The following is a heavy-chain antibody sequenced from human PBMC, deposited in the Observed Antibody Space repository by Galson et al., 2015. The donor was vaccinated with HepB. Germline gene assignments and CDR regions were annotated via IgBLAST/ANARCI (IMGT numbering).Heavy chain of an antibody. J-gene: IGHJ4*02. CDR3: TKRPYSTGYLPDDF. CDR2: IVGSGTST. V-gene: IGHV3-23*01. D-gene: IGHD3-22*01. Sequence: SLRLSCAASGFTFSSCVMGWVRQAPGEGLQWVSSIVGSGTSTYYADSVKGRFTISRDNSKNTLYLQMNSLRADDTAIYYYTKRPYSTGYLPDDFWGQGTLVTVSS. CDR1: GFTFSSCV.